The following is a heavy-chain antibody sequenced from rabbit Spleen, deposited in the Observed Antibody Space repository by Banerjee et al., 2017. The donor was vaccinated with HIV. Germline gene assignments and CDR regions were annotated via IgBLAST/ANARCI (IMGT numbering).Heavy chain of an antibody. CDR1: GFSFSSSYW. V-gene: IGHV1S45*01. Sequence: QEQLEESGGDLVKPEGSLTLTCTASGFSFSSSYWICWVRQAPGKGLEWFACIGAGSSGNTYYVNWAKGRFTIPKSSSPTVTLLMSSLTAAETATYVGARGGRYDRSADNAWGWLDLWGPGSLVTDS. CDR3: ARGGRYDRSADNAWGWLDL. CDR2: IGAGSSGNT. D-gene: IGHD2-1*01. J-gene: IGHJ5*01.